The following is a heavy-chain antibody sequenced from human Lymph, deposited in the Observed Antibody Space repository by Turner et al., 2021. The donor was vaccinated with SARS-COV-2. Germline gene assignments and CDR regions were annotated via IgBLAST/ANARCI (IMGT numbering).Heavy chain of an antibody. CDR2: MNPNSGYT. CDR1: GYTFTSYD. CDR3: AKGDGYPPHGLLDP. V-gene: IGHV1-8*01. J-gene: IGHJ5*02. D-gene: IGHD6-25*01. Sequence: QVQLVQSGAEVKKPGASVKVSCKASGYTFTSYDINWVRQATGQGLEWMGWMNPNSGYTGYAQKFQGRVTMTRNTSISTAYMELYSLTSDDTAVYYCAKGDGYPPHGLLDPWGQGTLVTVSS.